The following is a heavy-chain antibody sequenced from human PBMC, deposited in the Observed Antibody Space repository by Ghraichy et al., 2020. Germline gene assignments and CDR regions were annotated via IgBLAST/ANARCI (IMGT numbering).Heavy chain of an antibody. CDR1: GGSFSGYY. J-gene: IGHJ6*03. V-gene: IGHV4-34*01. Sequence: SQTLSLTCAVYGGSFSGYYWSWIRQPPGKGLEWIGEINHSGSTNYNPSLKSRVTISVDTSKNQFSLKLSSVTAADTAVYYCARGSPNHNYYYYYMDVWGKGTTVTVSS. CDR2: INHSGST. CDR3: ARGSPNHNYYYYYMDV.